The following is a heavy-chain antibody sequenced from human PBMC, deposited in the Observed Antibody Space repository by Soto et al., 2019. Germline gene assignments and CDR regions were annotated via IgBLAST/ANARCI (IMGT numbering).Heavy chain of an antibody. Sequence: PSETLSLTCTVSGGSVSSGSYYWSWIRKPPGKGLEWIGYIYYSGSTNYNPSLKSRVTISVDTSKNEFSLKVSSVTAAGTAVYYCARSLRGYSYGPFDYWGQGTLVTVSS. CDR2: IYYSGST. V-gene: IGHV4-61*01. J-gene: IGHJ4*02. D-gene: IGHD5-18*01. CDR3: ARSLRGYSYGPFDY. CDR1: GGSVSSGSYY.